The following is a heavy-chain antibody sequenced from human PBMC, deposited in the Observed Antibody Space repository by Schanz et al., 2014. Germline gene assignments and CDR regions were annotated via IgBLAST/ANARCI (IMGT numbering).Heavy chain of an antibody. D-gene: IGHD2-2*01. CDR2: INPSGGST. CDR1: GGTFSTYT. CDR3: ARGTMPGTFDI. J-gene: IGHJ3*02. Sequence: QVQLVQSGAEVKKPGSSVKVSCKASGGTFSTYTISWVRQAPGQGLEWMGMINPSGGSTTYAQKFQGRVTMTRDTSTSTVYMDLRSLRYEDTSLYYCARGTMPGTFDIWGQGTMVTVSS. V-gene: IGHV1-46*01.